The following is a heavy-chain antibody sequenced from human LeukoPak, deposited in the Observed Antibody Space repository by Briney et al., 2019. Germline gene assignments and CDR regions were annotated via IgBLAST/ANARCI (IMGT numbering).Heavy chain of an antibody. V-gene: IGHV4-39*07. Sequence: PSETLSLTCTVSGGSISSSTYNWDRIPQPPGKGLEGIGRISYSGSTYYNPSLKSRVTTSVDTSKNQFSLKLSSVTAADTAVYYCASNTGTVFDYWGQGALVTVSS. CDR3: ASNTGTVFDY. CDR1: GGSISSSTYN. D-gene: IGHD7-27*01. CDR2: ISYSGST. J-gene: IGHJ4*02.